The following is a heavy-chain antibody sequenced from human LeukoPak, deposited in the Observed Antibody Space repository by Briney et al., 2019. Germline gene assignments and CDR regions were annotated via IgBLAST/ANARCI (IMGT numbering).Heavy chain of an antibody. Sequence: SETLSLTCTVSGGSISNYYWSWIRQPPGKGLEWIGYIYYSGSTNYNPSLKSRVTISVDTSKKQFSLKLSSVTAADTAVYYCARSDAYNYGQRFDYWGQGSLVTVS. CDR2: IYYSGST. V-gene: IGHV4-59*01. CDR3: ARSDAYNYGQRFDY. D-gene: IGHD5-18*01. J-gene: IGHJ4*02. CDR1: GGSISNYY.